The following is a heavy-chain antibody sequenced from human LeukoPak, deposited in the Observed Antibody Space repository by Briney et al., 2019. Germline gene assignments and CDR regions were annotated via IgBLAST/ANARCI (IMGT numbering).Heavy chain of an antibody. V-gene: IGHV3-9*03. CDR1: GFTFDDYA. J-gene: IGHJ3*02. CDR2: ISWNSGSI. Sequence: PGRSLRLSCAASGFTFDDYAMHWVRQAPGKGLEWVSGISWNSGSIGYADSVKGRFTISRDNAKNSLYLQMNSLRAGDMALYYCAKEAIIASAFDIWGQGTMVTISS. CDR3: AKEAIIASAFDI. D-gene: IGHD6-13*01.